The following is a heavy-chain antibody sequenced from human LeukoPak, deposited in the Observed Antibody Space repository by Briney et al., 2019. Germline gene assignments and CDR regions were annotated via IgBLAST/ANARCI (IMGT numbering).Heavy chain of an antibody. J-gene: IGHJ4*02. CDR1: GYTFTDYY. D-gene: IGHD2-2*02. CDR2: IKLNSGDT. CDR3: ARGGAHTIVVAAAVIPPFAY. V-gene: IGHV1-2*02. Sequence: ASVKVSCKASGYTFTDYYMHWVRQAPGQGLEWRAWIKLNSGDTNYAQKFQGRVTMTRDTSISTAYMELRRPRSDDTAVYFCARGGAHTIVVAAAVIPPFAYWGQGTLVTVSS.